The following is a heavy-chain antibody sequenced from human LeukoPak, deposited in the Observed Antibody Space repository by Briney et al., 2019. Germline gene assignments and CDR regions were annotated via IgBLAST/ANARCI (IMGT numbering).Heavy chain of an antibody. V-gene: IGHV4-34*01. CDR1: GGSFSGYY. D-gene: IGHD5-12*01. J-gene: IGHJ4*02. CDR3: ARGRRTRGYSGHDQLPRTLHFDY. Sequence: PSETLSLTCAVYGGSFSGYYWSWIRQPPGKGLEWIGEINHSGSTNYNPSLKSRVTISVDTSKNQFSLKLSSVTAADTAVYYCARGRRTRGYSGHDQLPRTLHFDYWGQGTLVTVSS. CDR2: INHSGST.